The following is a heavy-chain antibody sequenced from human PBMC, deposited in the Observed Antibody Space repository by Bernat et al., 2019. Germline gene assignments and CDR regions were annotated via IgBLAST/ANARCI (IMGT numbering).Heavy chain of an antibody. D-gene: IGHD6-6*01. J-gene: IGHJ4*02. CDR1: GFTFDDYA. Sequence: EVQLVESGGGLVQPERSLRLSCAASGFTFDDYAMHWVRQAPGKGLQWVSGISWNSDKIDYADSVKVRFNIAGDRVRKSLYLPMNSLRVEDTALYYCAKDKYSSSSEGRFFDARGQGALVTVSS. V-gene: IGHV3-9*01. CDR2: ISWNSDKI. CDR3: AKDKYSSSSEGRFFDA.